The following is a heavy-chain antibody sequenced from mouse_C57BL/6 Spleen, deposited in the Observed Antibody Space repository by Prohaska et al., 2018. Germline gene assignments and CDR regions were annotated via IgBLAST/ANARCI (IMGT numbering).Heavy chain of an antibody. Sequence: EVQLQQSGPELVKPGSSVKISCKASGYTFTYYYMNWVKHSHGKSLEWIGDINPKNGGTSYKQKFKGKARLTVDKSSSTAYMELRSVTSEDSAVYYCAIYDYGLDYWGKGTTLTVSS. CDR1: GYTFTYYY. D-gene: IGHD2-4*01. V-gene: IGHV1-26*01. J-gene: IGHJ2*01. CDR3: AIYDYGLDY. CDR2: INPKNGGT.